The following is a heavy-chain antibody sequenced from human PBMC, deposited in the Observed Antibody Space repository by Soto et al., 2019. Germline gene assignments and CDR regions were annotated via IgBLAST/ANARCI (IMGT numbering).Heavy chain of an antibody. CDR1: GFTFTDYW. J-gene: IGHJ4*02. CDR2: IKQDGTET. D-gene: IGHD6-19*01. Sequence: EVQLVETGGGLVQPGGSLRLSCAASGFTFTDYWMSWVRQAPGKGLEWVANIKQDGTETNYVDSVRGRFTISRDNAQKTLYLQMDSLRAEDTAIFYCVREIPDLGGPVAAYWGQGALVAVSP. CDR3: VREIPDLGGPVAAY. V-gene: IGHV3-7*03.